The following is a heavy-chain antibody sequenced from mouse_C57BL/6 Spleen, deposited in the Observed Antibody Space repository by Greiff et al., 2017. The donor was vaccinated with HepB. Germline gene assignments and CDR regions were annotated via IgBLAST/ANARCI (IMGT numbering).Heavy chain of an antibody. V-gene: IGHV1-26*01. Sequence: VQLQQSGPELMKPGASVKISCKASGYTFTDYYMNWVKQSHGKSLEWIGDINPNNGGTSYNQKFKGKATLTVDKSSSTAYMELRSLTSEDSAGYYCARAPFAYWGQGTLVTVSA. CDR2: INPNNGGT. CDR3: ARAPFAY. J-gene: IGHJ3*01. CDR1: GYTFTDYY.